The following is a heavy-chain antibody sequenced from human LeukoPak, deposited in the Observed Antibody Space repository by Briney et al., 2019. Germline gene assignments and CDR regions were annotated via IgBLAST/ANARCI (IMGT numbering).Heavy chain of an antibody. V-gene: IGHV3-30*02. CDR2: IRYDGSNK. J-gene: IGHJ3*02. Sequence: GGSLRLSCAASGFTFSSYGMHWVRQAPGKGLEWVAFIRYDGSNKYYADSVKGRFTISRDNSKNTLYLQMNSLRAEDTAVYYCARARSSYGYGDAFDIWGQGTMVTVSP. D-gene: IGHD5-18*01. CDR1: GFTFSSYG. CDR3: ARARSSYGYGDAFDI.